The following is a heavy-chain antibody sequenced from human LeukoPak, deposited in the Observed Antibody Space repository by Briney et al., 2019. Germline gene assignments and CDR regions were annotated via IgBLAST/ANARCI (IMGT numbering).Heavy chain of an antibody. Sequence: PSETLSLTCTVFGGSISSYYWSWIRQPPGKGLEWIGYIYYSGSTNYNPSLKSRVTISVDTSKNQFSLKLSSVAAADTAVYYCARMLTSSSLPIDYWGQGTLVTVSS. V-gene: IGHV4-59*01. CDR1: GGSISSYY. CDR2: IYYSGST. J-gene: IGHJ4*02. CDR3: ARMLTSSSLPIDY. D-gene: IGHD6-6*01.